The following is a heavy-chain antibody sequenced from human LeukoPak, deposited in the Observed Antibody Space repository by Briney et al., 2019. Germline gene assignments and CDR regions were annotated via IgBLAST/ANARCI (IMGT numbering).Heavy chain of an antibody. CDR3: ARQLPTAAADTRGYFDY. Sequence: PSETLSLTCSVSGGSISNGDYYWGWIRQAPGKGLEWIGSIFDGETTHYNPSLKNRATISVDTSKNQLSLKLTSVTAADATMYYCARQLPTAAADTRGYFDYWGQGTVVTVSS. J-gene: IGHJ4*01. CDR1: GGSISNGDYY. CDR2: IFDGETT. D-gene: IGHD6-25*01. V-gene: IGHV4-39*07.